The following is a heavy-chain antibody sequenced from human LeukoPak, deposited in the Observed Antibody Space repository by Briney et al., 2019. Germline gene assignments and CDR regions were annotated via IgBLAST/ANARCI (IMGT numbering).Heavy chain of an antibody. CDR2: INPNSGGT. CDR1: GYTSTGYY. Sequence: ASVKVSCKASGYTSTGYYMHWVRQAPGQGLEWMGWINPNSGGTNYAQKFQGRVTMTRDTSISTAYMELRRLRSDDTAVYYCASVGYCGGDCYDNWFDPWGQGTLVTVSS. CDR3: ASVGYCGGDCYDNWFDP. J-gene: IGHJ5*02. D-gene: IGHD2-21*02. V-gene: IGHV1-2*02.